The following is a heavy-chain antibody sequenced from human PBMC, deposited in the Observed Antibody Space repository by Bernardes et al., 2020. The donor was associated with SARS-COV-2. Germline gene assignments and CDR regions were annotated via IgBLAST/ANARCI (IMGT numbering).Heavy chain of an antibody. D-gene: IGHD1-26*01. J-gene: IGHJ4*02. Sequence: GGSLRLSCAASGFTVSSNYMNWVRQAPGKGLEWVSTITDSGDSTYYADSVKGRFTISRDNSKDRLYLQMNSLRAEDTAVYFCAKRRVEWELLHYFDSWGQGTLVTVSS. V-gene: IGHV3-23*01. CDR3: AKRRVEWELLHYFDS. CDR2: ITDSGDST. CDR1: GFTVSSNY.